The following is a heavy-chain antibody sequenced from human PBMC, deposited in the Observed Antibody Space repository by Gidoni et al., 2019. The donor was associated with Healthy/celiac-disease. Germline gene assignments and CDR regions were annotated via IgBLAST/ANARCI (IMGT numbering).Heavy chain of an antibody. J-gene: IGHJ3*02. V-gene: IGHV4-59*08. D-gene: IGHD3-10*01. Sequence: QVQLQESGPGLVKPSETLSLTCTVSGGSISSYYWSWIRQPPGKGLEWIGNISYSGSTNYNPSLKIRVTISLDTPKTQSSLKRSFVTAAETALYYCARRQLFIGANDAFDIWGKGQWSPSLQ. CDR1: GGSISSYY. CDR2: ISYSGST. CDR3: ARRQLFIGANDAFDI.